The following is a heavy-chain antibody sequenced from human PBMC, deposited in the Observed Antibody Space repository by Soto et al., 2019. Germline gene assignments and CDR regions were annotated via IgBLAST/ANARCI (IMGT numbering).Heavy chain of an antibody. Sequence: RSLTCTVSGGSISSGGYYWSWIRQHPGKGLEWIGYIYYSGSTYYNPSLKSRVTISVDTSKNQFSLKLSSVTAADTAVYYCAREPNVLSGVRALGGMDVWGQGTTVTVSS. D-gene: IGHD3-10*01. CDR1: GGSISSGGYY. CDR2: IYYSGST. CDR3: AREPNVLSGVRALGGMDV. V-gene: IGHV4-31*03. J-gene: IGHJ6*02.